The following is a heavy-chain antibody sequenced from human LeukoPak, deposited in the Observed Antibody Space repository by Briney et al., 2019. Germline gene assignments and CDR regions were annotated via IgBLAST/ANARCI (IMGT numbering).Heavy chain of an antibody. CDR1: GFTFSSYA. CDR2: ISGSGGRT. Sequence: GGSLRLSCASSGFTFSSYAMSWVRQAPGKGLEWVSGISGSGGRTYYAESVKGRFTISRDNSKNTLSLQMNSLRAEDTAVYYCAKSADSGYDYPRAPGSWGQGTLVTVSS. V-gene: IGHV3-23*01. J-gene: IGHJ5*02. CDR3: AKSADSGYDYPRAPGS. D-gene: IGHD5-12*01.